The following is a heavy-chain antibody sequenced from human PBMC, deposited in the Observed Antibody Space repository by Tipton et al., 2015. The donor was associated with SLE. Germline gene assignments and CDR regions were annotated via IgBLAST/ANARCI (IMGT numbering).Heavy chain of an antibody. V-gene: IGHV3-20*04. J-gene: IGHJ6*03. CDR1: GFSFDESG. CDR3: ARGAIFGAYYYYMDV. D-gene: IGHD3-3*01. CDR2: ISGNGSRT. Sequence: GSLRLSCTASGFSFDESGMSWVRQVPGKGLEWVSGISGNGSRTGNGDSVKGRFIISRDNSKNTLYLQMNSLRAEDTAVYYCARGAIFGAYYYYMDVWGKGTTVTVSS.